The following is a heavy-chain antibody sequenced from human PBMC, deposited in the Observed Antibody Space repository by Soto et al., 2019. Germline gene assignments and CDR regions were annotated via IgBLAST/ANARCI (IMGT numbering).Heavy chain of an antibody. V-gene: IGHV4-59*01. Sequence: PSDTLYLTCTVSGDSMSEYFCSWIRQSQGKGLEWIEYVYYLGSTDYNPSLKSRVTISVDTSKRQFSLKLSSVTVADTAVYYCARDGYDGSGSPYPAYGGPGAQVPVSS. J-gene: IGHJ4*02. CDR1: GDSMSEYF. CDR3: ARDGYDGSGSPYPAY. CDR2: VYYLGST. D-gene: IGHD3-10*01.